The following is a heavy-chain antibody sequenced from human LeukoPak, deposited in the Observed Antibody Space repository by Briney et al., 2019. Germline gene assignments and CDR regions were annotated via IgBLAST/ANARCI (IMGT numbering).Heavy chain of an antibody. J-gene: IGHJ4*02. CDR3: ARGRLGGAAAGIWGGGPAFYYFDY. CDR1: GGSISSSSYY. Sequence: SETLSLTCTVSGGSISSSSYYWGWIRQPPGKGLEWIGSIYYSGSTYYNPSLKSRVTISVDTSKNQFSLKLSSVIAADTAVYYCARGRLGGAAAGIWGGGPAFYYFDYWGQGTLVTVSS. CDR2: IYYSGST. D-gene: IGHD6-13*01. V-gene: IGHV4-39*07.